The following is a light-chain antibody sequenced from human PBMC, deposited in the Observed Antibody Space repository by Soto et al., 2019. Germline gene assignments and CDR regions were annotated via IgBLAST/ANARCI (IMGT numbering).Light chain of an antibody. J-gene: IGLJ1*01. Sequence: QSALTQPASVSGSPGQSITISCTGTSSDVGGYKYVSWYQQHPDKAPKLIIFEVSNRPSGISSRFSGSKSGNTASLAITGLQAEDEADYFCQSYDSSLSGSFFGTGTKLTVL. V-gene: IGLV2-14*01. CDR2: EVS. CDR3: QSYDSSLSGSF. CDR1: SSDVGGYKY.